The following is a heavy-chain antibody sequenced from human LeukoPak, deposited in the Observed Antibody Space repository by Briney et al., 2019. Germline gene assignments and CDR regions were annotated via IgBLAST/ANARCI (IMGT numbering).Heavy chain of an antibody. J-gene: IGHJ4*02. D-gene: IGHD6-13*01. CDR3: AKGAGYSSNWNFDY. Sequence: GGSLRLSCAASGFTFSSYAMSWVRQAPGKGLEWVSAISGRGDSTYYADSVKGRFTISRDNSKNTLYLQMNSLRLEDTAGYYCAKGAGYSSNWNFDYWGQGTLVTVSS. V-gene: IGHV3-23*01. CDR2: ISGRGDST. CDR1: GFTFSSYA.